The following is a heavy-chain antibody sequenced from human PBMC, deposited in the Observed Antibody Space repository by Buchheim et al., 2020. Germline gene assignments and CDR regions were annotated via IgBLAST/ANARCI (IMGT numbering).Heavy chain of an antibody. J-gene: IGHJ5*02. CDR1: GGCISSGYY. Sequence: QVQLQESGPGLVKPSQTLSLTCTVSGGCISSGYYWNWFRQYPEKGLEWIGYMHYNGISNNNPSLKSRLTISVDTSKNQFSLNLNSVTAADTAVYYCAGSPSTYSSYGWFDPWGQGTL. CDR2: MHYNGIS. CDR3: AGSPSTYSSYGWFDP. D-gene: IGHD2/OR15-2a*01. V-gene: IGHV4-31*03.